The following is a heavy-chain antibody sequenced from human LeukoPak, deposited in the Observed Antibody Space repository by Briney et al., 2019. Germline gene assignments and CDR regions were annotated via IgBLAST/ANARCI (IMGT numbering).Heavy chain of an antibody. D-gene: IGHD3-16*01. J-gene: IGHJ6*03. Sequence: ASVKVSCKASGGTFSSYAISWVRQAPGQGLEWMGGIIPIFGTANYAQKLQGRVTITTDESTSTAYMEPSSLRSEDTAVYYCASGGGNYYYYMDVWGKGTTVTVSS. CDR2: IIPIFGTA. CDR1: GGTFSSYA. CDR3: ASGGGNYYYYMDV. V-gene: IGHV1-69*05.